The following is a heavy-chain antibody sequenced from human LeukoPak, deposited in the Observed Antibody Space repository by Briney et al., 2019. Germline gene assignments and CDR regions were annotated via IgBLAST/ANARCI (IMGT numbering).Heavy chain of an antibody. Sequence: GGSLRLSCAASGFTFSSYSMNWVRQAPGKGLEWVSYISSSSSTIYYADSVKGRFTISRDNSKNTLYLQMNSLRAEDTAVYYCAKPSSGYSYYFDYWGQGTLVTVSS. J-gene: IGHJ4*02. V-gene: IGHV3-48*01. CDR3: AKPSSGYSYYFDY. D-gene: IGHD3-22*01. CDR1: GFTFSSYS. CDR2: ISSSSSTI.